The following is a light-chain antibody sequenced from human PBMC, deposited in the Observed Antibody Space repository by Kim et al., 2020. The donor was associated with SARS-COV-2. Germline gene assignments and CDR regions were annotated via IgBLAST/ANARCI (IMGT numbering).Light chain of an antibody. Sequence: DIVMTQSPDSLAVSLGERATINCKSSQSVLYSSHNKNYLAWYQQKPGQPPKLLIYWASTRESGVPDRFSGSGSGTDFTLTISSLQAEDVAVYYCQQSYSPPWTFGQGTKVDIK. CDR1: QSVLYSSHNKNY. CDR3: QQSYSPPWT. J-gene: IGKJ1*01. V-gene: IGKV4-1*01. CDR2: WAS.